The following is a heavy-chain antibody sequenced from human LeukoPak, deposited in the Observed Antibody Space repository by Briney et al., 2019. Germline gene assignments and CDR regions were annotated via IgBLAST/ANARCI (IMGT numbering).Heavy chain of an antibody. CDR2: IYTSGST. CDR3: ARTLVRGVVGRGYYYYGMDV. V-gene: IGHV4-61*02. Sequence: SQTLSLTCTVSGGSISSGSYYWSWIRQPAGKGLEWIGRIYTSGSTNYNPSLKRRVTISVDMSKNQFSLKLSSVTAADTAVYYCARTLVRGVVGRGYYYYGMDVWGQGTTVTVSS. CDR1: GGSISSGSYY. D-gene: IGHD3-10*01. J-gene: IGHJ6*02.